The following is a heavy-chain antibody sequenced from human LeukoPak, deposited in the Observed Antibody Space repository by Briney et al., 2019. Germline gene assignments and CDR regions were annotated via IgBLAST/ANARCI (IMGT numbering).Heavy chain of an antibody. CDR3: ARYTYGTDY. J-gene: IGHJ4*02. V-gene: IGHV4-38-2*02. CDR2: IYHSGST. CDR1: GYSISSGYY. D-gene: IGHD2-2*02. Sequence: PSETLSLTCTVSGYSISSGYYWGWIRQPPGKGLEWIGSIYHSGSTYYNPSLKSRVTISVDTSKNQFSLKLSSVTAADTAVYYCARYTYGTDYWGQGTLVTVSS.